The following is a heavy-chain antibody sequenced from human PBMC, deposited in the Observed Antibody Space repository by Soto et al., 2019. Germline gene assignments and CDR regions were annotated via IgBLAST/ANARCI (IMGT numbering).Heavy chain of an antibody. CDR1: GGSISSYY. Sequence: PSETLSLTCTVSGGSISSYYWSWIRQPPGKGLEWIGYIYYSGSTNYTPSLKSRVTISVDTSKNQFSLKLSSVTAADTAVYYCARATDYYYYYYMDVWGKGTAVTVSS. CDR3: ARATDYYYYYYMDV. V-gene: IGHV4-59*01. J-gene: IGHJ6*03. CDR2: IYYSGST.